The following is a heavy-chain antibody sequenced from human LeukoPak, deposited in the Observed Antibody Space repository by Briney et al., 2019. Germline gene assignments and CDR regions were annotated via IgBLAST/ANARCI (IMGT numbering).Heavy chain of an antibody. J-gene: IGHJ3*02. CDR2: IKHSGST. V-gene: IGHV4-34*01. Sequence: SETLSLTCAVYGGYFSGYYWSWIRQPPGKGLEWIGEIKHSGSTNYNPSLKSRVTISVDTSKNQFSLKLSSVTAADTAVYYCASQAAAAIALSAFDIWGQGTMVTVSS. CDR3: ASQAAAAIALSAFDI. D-gene: IGHD6-13*01. CDR1: GGYFSGYY.